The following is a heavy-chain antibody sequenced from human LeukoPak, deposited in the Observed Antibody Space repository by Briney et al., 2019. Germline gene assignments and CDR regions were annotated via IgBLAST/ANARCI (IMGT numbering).Heavy chain of an antibody. V-gene: IGHV1-3*01. CDR1: GYTFTSYA. Sequence: ASVKVSCKASGYTFTSYAMHWVRQAPGQRLEWMGWINAGNGNTKYSQKFQGRVTITRDTSASTAYMELSSLRSEDTAVYCCARDVAYYGMDGWGKGTTVTVSS. CDR2: INAGNGNT. J-gene: IGHJ6*04. CDR3: ARDVAYYGMDG.